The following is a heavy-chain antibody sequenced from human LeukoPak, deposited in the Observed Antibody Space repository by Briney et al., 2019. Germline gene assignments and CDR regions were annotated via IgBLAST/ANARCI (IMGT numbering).Heavy chain of an antibody. D-gene: IGHD2-2*01. J-gene: IGHJ4*02. CDR2: ISGSGGTT. CDR3: ARLGYCSKTSCYPTDY. Sequence: GGSLRLSCAASGFKFSSYALNWVRQAPGKGLELVSVISGSGGTTFYADSVKGRFTISRDNAKNSLYLQMNSLRVEDTAVYYCARLGYCSKTSCYPTDYWGQGTLVTVSS. CDR1: GFKFSSYA. V-gene: IGHV3-23*01.